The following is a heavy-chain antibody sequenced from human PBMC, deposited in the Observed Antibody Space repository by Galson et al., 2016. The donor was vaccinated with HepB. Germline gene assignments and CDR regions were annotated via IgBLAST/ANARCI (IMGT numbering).Heavy chain of an antibody. V-gene: IGHV3-48*02. CDR2: ITSSSDTM. Sequence: SLRLSCAASGFIFSVYNMNWARQAPGKGPEWIAWITSSSDTMYYADSVKGRFTISRDNAKNPLYLEMNSLRDEDTAVYYCARDDYFRLGYWGQGTLVTVSS. CDR1: GFIFSVYN. CDR3: ARDDYFRLGY. D-gene: IGHD3-16*01. J-gene: IGHJ4*02.